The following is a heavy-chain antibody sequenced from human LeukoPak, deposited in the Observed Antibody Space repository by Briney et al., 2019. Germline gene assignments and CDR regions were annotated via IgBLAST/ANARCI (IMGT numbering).Heavy chain of an antibody. CDR3: ARHSVVVTAMHTPDY. D-gene: IGHD2-21*02. J-gene: IGHJ4*02. CDR1: GYSFTSYW. CDR2: IDPSDSYT. Sequence: GESLKISCKGSGYSFTSYWISWVRQMPGKGLEWMGRIDPSDSYTNYSPSFQGHVTISADKSISTAYLQWSSLKASDTAMYYCARHSVVVTAMHTPDYWGQGTLVTVSS. V-gene: IGHV5-10-1*01.